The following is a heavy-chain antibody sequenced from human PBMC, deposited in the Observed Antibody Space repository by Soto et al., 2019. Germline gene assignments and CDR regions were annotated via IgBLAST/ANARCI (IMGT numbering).Heavy chain of an antibody. CDR3: VKGAGGGVIRNSIHY. J-gene: IGHJ4*02. CDR1: GFALNTYA. D-gene: IGHD3-16*02. Sequence: GSLRLSCAASGFALNTYAMQWVRQAPGKGLEWVSAITASGGSTYYADSVKGRFTISRDTSRNTLYLQMSSLRAEDTAVYYCVKGAGGGVIRNSIHYWGQGTLVTVSS. V-gene: IGHV3-23*01. CDR2: ITASGGST.